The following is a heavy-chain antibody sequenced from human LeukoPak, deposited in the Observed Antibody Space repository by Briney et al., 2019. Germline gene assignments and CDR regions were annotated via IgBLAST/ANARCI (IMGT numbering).Heavy chain of an antibody. CDR2: INPNSGGT. CDR3: ARDQDIVVVVAALRQREMGGFDP. CDR1: GYTFTGYY. J-gene: IGHJ5*02. D-gene: IGHD2-15*01. V-gene: IGHV1-2*02. Sequence: GASVKVSCKASGYTFTGYYMHWVRQAPGQGLEWMGWINPNSGGTNYAQKFQGRVTMTRDTSISTAYMELSRLRSDDTAVYYCARDQDIVVVVAALRQREMGGFDPWGQGTLVTVSS.